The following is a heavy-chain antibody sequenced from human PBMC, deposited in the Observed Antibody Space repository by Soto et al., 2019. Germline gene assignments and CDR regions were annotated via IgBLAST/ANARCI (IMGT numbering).Heavy chain of an antibody. D-gene: IGHD5-12*01. CDR3: ARAGPRWLQWINGFDY. J-gene: IGHJ4*02. CDR2: INHSGST. CDR1: GGSISSGDYY. V-gene: IGHV4-39*07. Sequence: SETLSLTCTVSGGSISSGDYYWSWIRQPPGKGLEWIGEINHSGSTNYDPSLKSRVTISVDTSKNQFSLKLSSVTAADTAVYYCARAGPRWLQWINGFDYWGQGTLVTVSS.